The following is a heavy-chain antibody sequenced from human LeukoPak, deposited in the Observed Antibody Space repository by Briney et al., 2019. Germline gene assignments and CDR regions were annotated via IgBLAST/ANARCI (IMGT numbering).Heavy chain of an antibody. CDR2: IYYSGST. CDR1: GGSISSYY. J-gene: IGHJ4*02. CDR3: ARDRGTPHFDY. Sequence: PSETLSLTCTVSGGSISSYYWSWIRQPPGKGLEWIGYIYYSGSTNYNPSLKSRVTISVDTSKNQFSLKLSSVTAADTAVYYCARDRGTPHFDYWGQGTLVTVSS. D-gene: IGHD1/OR15-1a*01. V-gene: IGHV4-59*01.